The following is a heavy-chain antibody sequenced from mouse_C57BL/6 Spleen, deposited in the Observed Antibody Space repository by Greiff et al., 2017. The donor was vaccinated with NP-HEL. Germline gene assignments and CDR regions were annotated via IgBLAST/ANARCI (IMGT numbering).Heavy chain of an antibody. J-gene: IGHJ2*01. CDR2: ISDGGSYT. Sequence: EVMLVESGGGLVKPGGSLKLSCAASGFTFSSYAMSWVRQTPEKRLEWVATISDGGSYTYFPDNVKGRFTISRDNAKNNLYLQMSHLKSEDTAMYYCARDRGSSYFDYWGQGTTLTVSS. CDR1: GFTFSSYA. CDR3: ARDRGSSYFDY. D-gene: IGHD1-1*01. V-gene: IGHV5-4*01.